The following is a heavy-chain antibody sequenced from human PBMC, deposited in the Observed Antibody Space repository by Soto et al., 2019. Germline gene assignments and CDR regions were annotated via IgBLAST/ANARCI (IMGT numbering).Heavy chain of an antibody. CDR2: IKQDGSEK. D-gene: IGHD2-21*02. V-gene: IGHV3-7*03. Sequence: GGSLRLSCAASGFTFSSYWMSWVRQAPGKGLEWVANIKQDGSEKYYVDSVKGRFTISRDNAKNSLYLQMNSLRAEDTAVYYCARDDIVVVTGFDYWGQGTLVTVSS. CDR3: ARDDIVVVTGFDY. CDR1: GFTFSSYW. J-gene: IGHJ4*02.